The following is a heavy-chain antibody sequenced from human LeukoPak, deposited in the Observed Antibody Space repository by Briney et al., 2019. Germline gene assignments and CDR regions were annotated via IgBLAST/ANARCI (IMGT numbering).Heavy chain of an antibody. J-gene: IGHJ4*02. Sequence: GGSLRLSCAASGFTFSSYGMHWVRQAPGKGLEWVAVISYDGSNKYYADSVKGRFTISRDNSKNTLYLQMNSLRAEDTAVYYCAKDSNEGPYYYDSSGYPCDYWGQGTLVTVSS. D-gene: IGHD3-22*01. V-gene: IGHV3-30*18. CDR1: GFTFSSYG. CDR2: ISYDGSNK. CDR3: AKDSNEGPYYYDSSGYPCDY.